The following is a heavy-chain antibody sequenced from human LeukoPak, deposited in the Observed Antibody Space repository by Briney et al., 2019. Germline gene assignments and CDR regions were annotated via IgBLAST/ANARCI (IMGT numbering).Heavy chain of an antibody. CDR2: IYYSGST. CDR1: GGSISSYY. CDR3: ARTQNTAMVSMDV. Sequence: SETLSLTCTVSGGSISSYYWSWIRQPPGKGLEWIGYIYYSGSTNYNPSLKSRVTISVDTSKNQFSLKLSSVTAADTAVYYCARTQNTAMVSMDVWGKGTTVTISS. J-gene: IGHJ6*03. D-gene: IGHD5-18*01. V-gene: IGHV4-59*01.